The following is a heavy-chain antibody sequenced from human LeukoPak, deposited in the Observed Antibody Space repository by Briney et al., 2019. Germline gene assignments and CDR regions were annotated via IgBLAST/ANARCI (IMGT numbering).Heavy chain of an antibody. CDR1: GFNFSSYG. CDR3: AKDRRDAYYFDY. Sequence: GGSLRLSCVVSGFNFSSYGMHWVRQAPGKGLQWVAFIRYDGSNTYYTDSVKGRFTTSRDNSKDTLYLQMNSLRVEDTAVYYCAKDRRDAYYFDYWGQGTLVSVSS. CDR2: IRYDGSNT. J-gene: IGHJ4*02. V-gene: IGHV3-30*02.